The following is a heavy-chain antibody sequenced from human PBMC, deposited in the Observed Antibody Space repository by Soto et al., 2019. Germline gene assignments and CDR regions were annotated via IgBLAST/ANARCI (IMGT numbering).Heavy chain of an antibody. J-gene: IGHJ4*02. V-gene: IGHV3-33*08. CDR3: AREPTYFGGDCRYLDY. CDR1: GFTFSSYG. CDR2: IWYDGSNK. Sequence: GGSLRLSCAASGFTFSSYGMHWVRQAPGKGLEWVAVIWYDGSNKYYADSVKGRFTISRDNSKNTLYLQMNSLRAENTAVYYCAREPTYFGGDCRYLDYWGQGTLVTVSS. D-gene: IGHD2-21*01.